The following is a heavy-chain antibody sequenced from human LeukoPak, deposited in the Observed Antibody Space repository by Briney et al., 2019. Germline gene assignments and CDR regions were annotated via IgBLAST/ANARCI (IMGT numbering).Heavy chain of an antibody. Sequence: SETLSLTCTVSGRSVSNDNYYWSWLRQPPEEGVEWIGNIYHTGSTNDNPALSSRVNLSLDTSKNQFSLTLNSVTAADTAIYYCTGDNDANWSYSWGQGTLVTVSS. CDR3: TGDNDANWSYS. J-gene: IGHJ5*01. V-gene: IGHV4-61*01. CDR1: GRSVSNDNYY. CDR2: IYHTGST.